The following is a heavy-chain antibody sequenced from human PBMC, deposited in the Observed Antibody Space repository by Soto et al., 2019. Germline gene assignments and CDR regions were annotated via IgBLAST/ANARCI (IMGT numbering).Heavy chain of an antibody. CDR2: IIPIFGTA. Sequence: QVQLVQSGAEVKKPGSSVKVSCKASGGTFSSYAISWVRQAPGQGLEWMGGIIPIFGTANYAQKFQGRVTITADESTSTAYMELSSLRSEDTAVYYCARPLWRNDYTWGYFDLWGRGPLVTVSS. CDR1: GGTFSSYA. V-gene: IGHV1-69*12. D-gene: IGHD4-4*01. CDR3: ARPLWRNDYTWGYFDL. J-gene: IGHJ2*01.